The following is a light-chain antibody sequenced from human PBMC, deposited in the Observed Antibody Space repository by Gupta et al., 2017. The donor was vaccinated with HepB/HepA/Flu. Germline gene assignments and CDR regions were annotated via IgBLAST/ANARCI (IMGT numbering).Light chain of an antibody. V-gene: IGKV2-28*01. CDR2: LCS. J-gene: IGKJ2*01. CDR1: QSLLLHSDGYNY. CDR3: IQALQTAYT. Sequence: DIVMTQSSLSLPVTPGEAASISCRSSQSLLLHSDGYNYVERYLQKPGQCPHLLLYLCSRRASGVPDRISGSGSVTDFRLKISRVEAEDVGVYYCIQALQTAYTFGQGTKLEIK.